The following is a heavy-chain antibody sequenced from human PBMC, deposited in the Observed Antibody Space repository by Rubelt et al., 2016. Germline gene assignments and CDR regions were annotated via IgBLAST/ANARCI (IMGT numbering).Heavy chain of an antibody. J-gene: IGHJ4*02. D-gene: IGHD2-21*02. V-gene: IGHV4-59*12. CDR2: IYYSGST. CDR1: GGSISSYY. Sequence: QVQLQESGPGLVKPSETLSLTCTVSGGSISSYYWSWIRQPPGKGLEWIGYIYYSGSTNYNPPLKSRVTISVDTSKNQFSLKLSSVTAADTAVYYCARGGIVVVTALGYFDYWGQGTLVTVSS. CDR3: ARGGIVVVTALGYFDY.